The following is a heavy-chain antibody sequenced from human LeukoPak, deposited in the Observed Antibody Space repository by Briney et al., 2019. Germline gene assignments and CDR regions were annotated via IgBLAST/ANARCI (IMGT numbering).Heavy chain of an antibody. V-gene: IGHV4-61*02. Sequence: PSETLSLTCTVSGGSISSGSYYWSWIRQPAGKGLEWIGRIYTSGSTNYNPSLKSRVTISVDTSKNQFSLKLSSVTAADTAAYYCARLSSGYKYYFDYWGQGTLVTVSS. CDR1: GGSISSGSYY. CDR3: ARLSSGYKYYFDY. CDR2: IYTSGST. D-gene: IGHD3-22*01. J-gene: IGHJ4*02.